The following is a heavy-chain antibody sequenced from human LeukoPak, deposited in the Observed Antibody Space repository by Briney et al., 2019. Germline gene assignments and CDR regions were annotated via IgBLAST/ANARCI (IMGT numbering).Heavy chain of an antibody. V-gene: IGHV1-18*01. D-gene: IGHD6-13*01. CDR3: ARDSSSWDTSWFDP. CDR1: GYTFTSYC. J-gene: IGHJ5*02. CDR2: ISAYNGNT. Sequence: ASVKVSCKASGYTFTSYCISWVRQAPGQGLEWMGWISAYNGNTNYAQKLQGRVTMTTDTSISTAYMELSRLRSDDTAVYYCARDSSSWDTSWFDPWGQGTLVTVSS.